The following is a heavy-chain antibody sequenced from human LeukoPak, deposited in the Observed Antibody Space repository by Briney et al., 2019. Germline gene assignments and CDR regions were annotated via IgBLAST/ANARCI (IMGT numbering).Heavy chain of an antibody. J-gene: IGHJ4*02. V-gene: IGHV3-30*03. CDR3: AIDRNGYNYV. Sequence: PGGSLRLSCAASGFTFSSYGMHWVRQAPGKGLEWVAVISYDGSNKYYADSVKGRFTISRDNSKNTLYLQMNSLRAEDTAVYYCAIDRNGYNYVWGQGTLVTVSS. D-gene: IGHD5-24*01. CDR2: ISYDGSNK. CDR1: GFTFSSYG.